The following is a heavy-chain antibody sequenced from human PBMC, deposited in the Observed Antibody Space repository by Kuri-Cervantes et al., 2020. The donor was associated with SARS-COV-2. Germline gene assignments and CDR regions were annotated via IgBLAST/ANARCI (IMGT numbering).Heavy chain of an antibody. J-gene: IGHJ5*02. D-gene: IGHD2-8*02. V-gene: IGHV1-69*13. CDR1: AYTFTAYY. CDR2: IIPTFDTT. Sequence: SVKVSCKASAYTFTAYYIHWVRQAPGQGLEWMGRIIPTFDTTTYAQKFQGRVIFTADESSSTAYMEVNSLTSEDTAVYFCARSQGYCTANSCSWNWFDPWGQGTQVTVSS. CDR3: ARSQGYCTANSCSWNWFDP.